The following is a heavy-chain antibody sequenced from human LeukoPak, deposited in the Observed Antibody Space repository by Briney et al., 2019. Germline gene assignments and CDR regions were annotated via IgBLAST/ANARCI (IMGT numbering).Heavy chain of an antibody. Sequence: PGGSLRLSCAASRYTFSSYEMNWAREAREKGLEWVSYISSSGSNIYYADSVKGRFTISRDNAKNSLYLQMNSLRAEDTAVYYCARDSGQLLFGYYYYYGMDVWGKGTTVTVSS. CDR2: ISSSGSNI. CDR3: ARDSGQLLFGYYYYYGMDV. J-gene: IGHJ6*04. D-gene: IGHD2-2*01. CDR1: RYTFSSYE. V-gene: IGHV3-48*03.